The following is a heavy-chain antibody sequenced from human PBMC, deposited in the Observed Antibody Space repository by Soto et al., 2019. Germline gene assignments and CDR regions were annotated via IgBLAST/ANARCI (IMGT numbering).Heavy chain of an antibody. V-gene: IGHV3-7*01. J-gene: IGHJ4*02. CDR1: GFTFSNYW. CDR3: SRDVVVGAKALNY. D-gene: IGHD2-15*01. CDR2: IKEDGSEK. Sequence: PGGSLSLSCAASGFTFSNYWMTWVRQAPGKGLEWVANIKEDGSEKHYVDSVKGRFTISRDNAKNSLYLQMNSLRVEDTAVYFCSRDVVVGAKALNYWGQGALVTFSS.